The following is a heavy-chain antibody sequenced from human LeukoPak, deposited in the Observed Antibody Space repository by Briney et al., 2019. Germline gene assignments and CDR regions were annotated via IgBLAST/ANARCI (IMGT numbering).Heavy chain of an antibody. Sequence: GGSLRLSCGASGFTFSSYGMHRVRQAPGKGLEWVAFIRYDGSNKYYADSVKGRFTISRDNSKNTLYLQMNSLRAEDTAVYYCAKGGDFWSGYYTGFDYWGQGTLVTVSS. V-gene: IGHV3-30*02. D-gene: IGHD3-3*01. CDR1: GFTFSSYG. CDR3: AKGGDFWSGYYTGFDY. CDR2: IRYDGSNK. J-gene: IGHJ4*02.